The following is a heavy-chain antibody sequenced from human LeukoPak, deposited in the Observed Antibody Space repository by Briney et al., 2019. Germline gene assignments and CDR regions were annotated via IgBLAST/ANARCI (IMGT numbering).Heavy chain of an antibody. CDR3: ARDRNLYSSPLDY. J-gene: IGHJ4*02. D-gene: IGHD6-13*01. V-gene: IGHV3-21*01. Sequence: PGGSLRLSCTGSGFTFSSYSMNWVRQAPGKGLEWVSSISSSSSYRYYEESVKGRFSISRDNAKNSLYLQMNSLRAEDTAVYYCARDRNLYSSPLDYWGQGTLVTVSS. CDR2: ISSSSSYR. CDR1: GFTFSSYS.